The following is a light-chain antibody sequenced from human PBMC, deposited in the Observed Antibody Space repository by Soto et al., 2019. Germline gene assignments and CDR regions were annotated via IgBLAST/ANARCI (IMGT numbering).Light chain of an antibody. CDR1: SSDVGDYKY. V-gene: IGLV2-14*01. CDR2: EVS. J-gene: IGLJ1*01. CDR3: SSYTTIFTYV. Sequence: QSVLTQPASVSGSPGQSITISCTGTSSDVGDYKYVSWYQQHPGKAPKLVISEVSNRPSGISNRFSGSKSGNTASLTISGLQAEDEADYYCSSYTTIFTYVFAEGTKVTVL.